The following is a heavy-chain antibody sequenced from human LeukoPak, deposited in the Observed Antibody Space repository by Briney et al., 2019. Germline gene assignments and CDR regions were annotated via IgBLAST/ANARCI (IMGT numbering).Heavy chain of an antibody. CDR3: ARELARYGSGSYGGY. D-gene: IGHD3-10*01. J-gene: IGHJ4*02. CDR2: ISSSSSYI. Sequence: GGSLRLSCAASGFTFSSYIMNWVRQAPGKGLEWVSSISSSSSYIYYADSVKGRFTISRDNAKNSLYLQMNSLRAEDTAVYYCARELARYGSGSYGGYWGQGTLVTVSS. CDR1: GFTFSSYI. V-gene: IGHV3-21*01.